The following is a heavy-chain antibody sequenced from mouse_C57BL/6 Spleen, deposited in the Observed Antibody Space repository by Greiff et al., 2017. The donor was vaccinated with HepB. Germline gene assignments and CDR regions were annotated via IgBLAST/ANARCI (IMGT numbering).Heavy chain of an antibody. Sequence: VQLQQSGAELMKPGASVKLSCKATGYTFTGYWIEWVKQRPGHGLEWIGEILPGSGSTNYNEKFKGKATLTADTSSNTAYMQLSSLTTEDSAIYYCALVYSNSWFAYWGQRTLVTVSA. D-gene: IGHD2-5*01. J-gene: IGHJ3*01. CDR1: GYTFTGYW. V-gene: IGHV1-9*01. CDR3: ALVYSNSWFAY. CDR2: ILPGSGST.